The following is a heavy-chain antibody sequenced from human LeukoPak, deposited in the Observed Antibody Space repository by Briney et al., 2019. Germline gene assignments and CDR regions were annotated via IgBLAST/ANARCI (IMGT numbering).Heavy chain of an antibody. D-gene: IGHD2-2*01. CDR2: IIPIFGTA. Sequence: AASVKVSCKASGGTFSSYAISWVRQAPGQGLEWMGGIIPIFGTANYAQKFQGRVTITTDESTSTAYMELSSLRSEDTAVYYCAGTSCSSTSCHVPGVDYWGQGTLVTVSS. CDR3: AGTSCSSTSCHVPGVDY. V-gene: IGHV1-69*05. J-gene: IGHJ4*02. CDR1: GGTFSSYA.